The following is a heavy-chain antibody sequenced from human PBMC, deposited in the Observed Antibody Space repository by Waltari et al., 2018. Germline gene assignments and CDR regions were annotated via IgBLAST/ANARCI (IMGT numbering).Heavy chain of an antibody. Sequence: QVQLQESGPGLVKPSETLSLTCTVPGGSISSYYWSWIRQPPGKGLEWIGYIYYSGSTNYNPSLKSRVTISVDTSKNQFSLKLSSVTAADTAVYYCARAMYYYDSSGYYAGRYFDYWGQGTLVTVSS. CDR1: GGSISSYY. CDR2: IYYSGST. D-gene: IGHD3-22*01. J-gene: IGHJ4*02. CDR3: ARAMYYYDSSGYYAGRYFDY. V-gene: IGHV4-59*01.